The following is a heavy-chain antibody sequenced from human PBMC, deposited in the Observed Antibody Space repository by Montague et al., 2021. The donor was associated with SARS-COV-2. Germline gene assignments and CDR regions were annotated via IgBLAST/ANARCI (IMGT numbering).Heavy chain of an antibody. CDR3: ASSGGYYYYYQGVDV. CDR1: GGSVSSATYY. J-gene: IGHJ6*02. V-gene: IGHV4-61*01. CDR2: INYSGST. Sequence: SETLSLTCTVSGGSVSSATYYWSWIRQPPGKGLEWIGYINYSGSTSYNPSLKSRVTISVDMSKNQFSLKLNSVTAADTAVYYCASSGGYYYYYQGVDVGDQGTTVTVSS. D-gene: IGHD3-10*01.